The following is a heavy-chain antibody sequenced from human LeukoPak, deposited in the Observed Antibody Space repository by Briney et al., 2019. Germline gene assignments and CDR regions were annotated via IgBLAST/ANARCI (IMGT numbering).Heavy chain of an antibody. J-gene: IGHJ6*03. CDR2: INHSGST. D-gene: IGHD1-1*01. CDR3: ARGMRPPTTGTPALYYMDV. CDR1: GGSFSGYY. Sequence: SETLSLTCAVYGGSFSGYYWSWIRQPPGKGLEWIGEINHSGSTNCNPSLKSRVTISVDTSKNQFSLKLSSVTAADTAVYYCARGMRPPTTGTPALYYMDVWGKGTAVTVSS. V-gene: IGHV4-34*01.